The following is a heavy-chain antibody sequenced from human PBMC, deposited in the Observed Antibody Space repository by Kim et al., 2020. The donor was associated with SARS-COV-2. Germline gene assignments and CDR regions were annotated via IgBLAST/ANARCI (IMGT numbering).Heavy chain of an antibody. CDR1: GFTLSNYA. D-gene: IGHD3-16*01. CDR3: VRDLLVGKHCDAYTCYFDN. V-gene: IGHV3-23*01. J-gene: IGHJ4*02. Sequence: GGSLRLSCAASGFTLSNYAMTWVRQAPGKGLAWVSTVSDSGDSSFYADSVKGRFTISRDNSKNTMFLQMNNLTADDTAIYYCVRDLLVGKHCDAYTCYFDNWGQGTLVTVSS. CDR2: VSDSGDSS.